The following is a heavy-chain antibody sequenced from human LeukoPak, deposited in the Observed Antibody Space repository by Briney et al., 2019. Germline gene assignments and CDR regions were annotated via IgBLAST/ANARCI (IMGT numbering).Heavy chain of an antibody. D-gene: IGHD6-19*01. V-gene: IGHV1-2*06. CDR3: ARDRSAVAGTAAY. J-gene: IGHJ4*02. CDR1: GYTFSGYY. Sequence: ASVTVSCKASGYTFSGYYMHWVRQAPGQGLEWMGRINPNSGGTNYAQRFQGRVTMTRATSISTVYMELSRLTSDDTAVYYGARDRSAVAGTAAYWGQGTLVTVSS. CDR2: INPNSGGT.